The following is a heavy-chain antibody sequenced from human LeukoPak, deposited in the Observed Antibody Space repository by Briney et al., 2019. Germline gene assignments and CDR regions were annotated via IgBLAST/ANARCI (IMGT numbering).Heavy chain of an antibody. CDR2: ISSSGSTI. V-gene: IGHV3-48*03. Sequence: PGGSLRLSCAASGFTFSSYEMNWVRQAPGKGLEWVSYISSSGSTIYYADSVKGRFTISRDNAKNSLYLQMNSLRAEDTAVYYCARARYYMDVWGKGTTVTVSS. J-gene: IGHJ6*03. CDR1: GFTFSSYE. CDR3: ARARYYMDV.